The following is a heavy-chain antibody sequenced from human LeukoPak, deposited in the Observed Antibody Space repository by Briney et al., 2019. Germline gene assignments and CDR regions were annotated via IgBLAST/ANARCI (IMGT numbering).Heavy chain of an antibody. V-gene: IGHV4-39*01. J-gene: IGHJ6*02. D-gene: IGHD2-21*02. CDR2: IYYSGST. CDR1: GGSISSSSYY. Sequence: SETLSLTCTVSGGSISSSSYYWGWIRQPPGKGLEWIGSIYYSGSTYYNPSLKSRVTISVDTSKNQFSLKLSSVTAADTAVYYCARGGVVVTAFASPPRYYYYGMDVWGQGTTVTVSS. CDR3: ARGGVVVTAFASPPRYYYYGMDV.